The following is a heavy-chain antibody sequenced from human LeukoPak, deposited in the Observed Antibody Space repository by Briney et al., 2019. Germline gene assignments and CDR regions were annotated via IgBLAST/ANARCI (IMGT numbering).Heavy chain of an antibody. D-gene: IGHD5-12*01. CDR1: GFTFSSYW. V-gene: IGHV3-74*01. CDR2: TTRDGSST. CDR3: ARDLGYDYFDY. J-gene: IGHJ4*02. Sequence: GGSLRLSCGASGFTFSSYWMHWVRQAPGKGLVWLSRTTRDGSSTTYADSVKGRFTISRDNAKNTLYLQMNSLRAEDTAVYYCARDLGYDYFDYWGQGTLVTVSS.